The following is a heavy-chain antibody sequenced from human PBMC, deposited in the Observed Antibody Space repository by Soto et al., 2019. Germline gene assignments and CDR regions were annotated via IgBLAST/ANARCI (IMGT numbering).Heavy chain of an antibody. CDR2: INPNSGGT. Sequence: ASVKVSCKASGYTFTGYYMHWVRQAPGQGLEWMGWINPNSGGTNYAQKFQGWVTMTRDTSISTAYMELSRPRSDDTAVYYCARGRRGYSYVYYFDYWGQGTLVTVSS. CDR3: ARGRRGYSYVYYFDY. J-gene: IGHJ4*02. D-gene: IGHD5-18*01. V-gene: IGHV1-2*04. CDR1: GYTFTGYY.